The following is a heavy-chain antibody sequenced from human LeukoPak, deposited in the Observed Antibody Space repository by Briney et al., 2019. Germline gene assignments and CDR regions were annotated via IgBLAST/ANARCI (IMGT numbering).Heavy chain of an antibody. V-gene: IGHV1-69*02. CDR3: ARYVVVPAANQGGNWFDP. D-gene: IGHD2-2*01. CDR2: IIPILGIA. Sequence: SVKDSCKASGGTFSSYTISWVRQAPGQGLEWMGRIIPILGIANYAQKFQGRVTITADKSTSTAYMELSSLRSEDTAVYYCARYVVVPAANQGGNWFDPWGQGTLVTVSS. J-gene: IGHJ5*02. CDR1: GGTFSSYT.